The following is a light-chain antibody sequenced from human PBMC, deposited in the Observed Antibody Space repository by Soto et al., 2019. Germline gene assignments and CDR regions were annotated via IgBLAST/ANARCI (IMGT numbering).Light chain of an antibody. J-gene: IGLJ2*01. V-gene: IGLV1-44*01. Sequence: QSVLTQPPSASGTPGQRVTISCSGSSSNIGKNTVNWYQQLPGTPPKLLIRTNNQRPSGVPARFSGSKSGNSASLAISGLQSEDEADYYCATWDDSLNGPVFGGGTKVTVL. CDR3: ATWDDSLNGPV. CDR1: SSNIGKNT. CDR2: TNN.